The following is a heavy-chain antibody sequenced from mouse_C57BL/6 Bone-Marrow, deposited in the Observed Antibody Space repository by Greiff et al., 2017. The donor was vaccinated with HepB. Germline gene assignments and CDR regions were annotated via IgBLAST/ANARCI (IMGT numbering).Heavy chain of an antibody. J-gene: IGHJ3*01. CDR1: GYTFTSYG. Sequence: QVQLQQSGAELARPGASVKLSCKASGYTFTSYGISWVKQRTGQGLEWIGEIYPRSGNTYYNEKFKGKATLTADKSSSTAYMELRSLTSEDSAVYFCARTPLYYGSSFAWFAYWGQGTLVTVSA. D-gene: IGHD1-1*01. V-gene: IGHV1-81*01. CDR3: ARTPLYYGSSFAWFAY. CDR2: IYPRSGNT.